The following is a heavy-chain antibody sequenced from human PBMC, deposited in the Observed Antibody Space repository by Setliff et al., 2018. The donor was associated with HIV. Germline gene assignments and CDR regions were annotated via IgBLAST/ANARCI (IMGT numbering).Heavy chain of an antibody. V-gene: IGHV1-18*01. CDR3: ARDPKRYYDILTGYPSYYGMDV. D-gene: IGHD3-9*01. J-gene: IGHJ6*02. CDR1: GYTFTSYG. Sequence: ASVKVSCKASGYTFTSYGISWVRQAPGQGLEWMGWISAYNGNTNYAQKLQGRVTMTTDTSTSTAYMELRSLRPDDTAVYYCARDPKRYYDILTGYPSYYGMDVWGQGTTVTVSS. CDR2: ISAYNGNT.